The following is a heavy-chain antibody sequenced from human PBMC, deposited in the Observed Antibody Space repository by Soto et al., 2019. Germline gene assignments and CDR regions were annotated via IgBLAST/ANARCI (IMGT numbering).Heavy chain of an antibody. CDR1: GFAFSSYS. V-gene: IGHV3-48*01. CDR2: ISSSSSTI. D-gene: IGHD2-2*01. CDR3: AREYCSSTSCLTWFDP. Sequence: HPGGSLRLSCAASGFAFSSYSMNWDRQAPGKGLEWVSYISSSSSTIYYADSVKGRFTISRDNAKNSLYLQMNSLRAEDTAVYYCAREYCSSTSCLTWFDPWGQGTLVTVSS. J-gene: IGHJ5*02.